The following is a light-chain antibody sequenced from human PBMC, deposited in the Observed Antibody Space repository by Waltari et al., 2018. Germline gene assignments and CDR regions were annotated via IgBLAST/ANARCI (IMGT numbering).Light chain of an antibody. V-gene: IGKV3-15*01. CDR2: GAS. CDR1: QSIGTN. J-gene: IGKJ2*01. CDR3: QQYNKWLGYS. Sequence: IVMTQSPATLSLSPGERATPSCSASQSIGTNLAWFQEKPGQAPRLLIYGASTRATGVPARFSGSGSGTDFTLVISSLQSEDFAVYYCQQYNKWLGYSFGQGTKLEIK.